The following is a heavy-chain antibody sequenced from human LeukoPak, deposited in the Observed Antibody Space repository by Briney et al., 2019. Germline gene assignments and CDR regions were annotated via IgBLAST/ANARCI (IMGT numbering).Heavy chain of an antibody. CDR3: AKDVVGAIEGFYYGMDV. V-gene: IGHV3-23*01. J-gene: IGHJ6*02. CDR2: ISGSGRST. CDR1: GFTCSSYA. Sequence: PGGSLGLSCAASGFTCSSYAMSWVRQAPGKGLEWVSGISGSGRSTYYADSVKGRFTISRDNSKNTLYLQMNSLRAEDTAVYYCAKDVVGAIEGFYYGMDVWGQGTTVTVSS. D-gene: IGHD1-26*01.